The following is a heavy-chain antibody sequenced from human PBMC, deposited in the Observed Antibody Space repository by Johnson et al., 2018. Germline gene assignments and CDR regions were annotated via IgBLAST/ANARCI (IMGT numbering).Heavy chain of an antibody. V-gene: IGHV3-21*01. CDR3: ATYCSSTSCYQGAFDI. Sequence: VQLVQSGGGLVKPGGSLRLSCAASGFTFSSYSMNWVRQAPGKGLEWVSSISSSSSYIYYADSVKGRFTISRDNAKNSLYLQMNSLRAEDTAGYYCATYCSSTSCYQGAFDIWGQGTMVTVSS. CDR1: GFTFSSYS. J-gene: IGHJ3*02. CDR2: ISSSSSYI. D-gene: IGHD2-2*01.